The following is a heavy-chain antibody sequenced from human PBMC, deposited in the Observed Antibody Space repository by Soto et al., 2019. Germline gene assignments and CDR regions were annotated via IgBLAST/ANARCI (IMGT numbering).Heavy chain of an antibody. Sequence: ASVKGSCKASGYAFTCYGYAWVRQAPGQGLEWMGWISAYNGDTNYAQKFQDRVTLTTDTSTTTVHMELRNLGSDDTAVYYCARSGAYCTSITCLFDSFWGLGTLVPSPQ. CDR2: ISAYNGDT. J-gene: IGHJ4*02. V-gene: IGHV1-18*01. CDR3: ARSGAYCTSITCLFDSF. CDR1: GYAFTCYG. D-gene: IGHD2-8*01.